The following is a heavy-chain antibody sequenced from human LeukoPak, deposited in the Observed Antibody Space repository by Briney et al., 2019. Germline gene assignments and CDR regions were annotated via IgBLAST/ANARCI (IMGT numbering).Heavy chain of an antibody. CDR2: IYSGGST. Sequence: GGSLRLSCAASRFTVSSNYMSWVRQAPGKGLEWVSVIYSGGSTYYADSVKGRFTISRDNSKSTLYLQMNSLRAEDTAVYYCARELYYDFWSGYLGNGMDVWGQGTTVTVSS. V-gene: IGHV3-53*01. D-gene: IGHD3-3*01. CDR3: ARELYYDFWSGYLGNGMDV. CDR1: RFTVSSNY. J-gene: IGHJ6*02.